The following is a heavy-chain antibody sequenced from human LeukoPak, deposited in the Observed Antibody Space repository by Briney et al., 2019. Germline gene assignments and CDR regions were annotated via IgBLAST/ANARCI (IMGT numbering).Heavy chain of an antibody. J-gene: IGHJ6*02. CDR2: IIPIFGTA. CDR1: GGTFSSYA. Sequence: ASVKVSCKASGGTFSSYAISWVRQAPGQGLEWMGGIIPIFGTANYAQKFQGRVTITADESTSTAYMELSSLRSEDTAVYSCARDDSHNRAVFRYYGMDVWGQGTTVTVSS. CDR3: ARDDSHNRAVFRYYGMDV. D-gene: IGHD1-14*01. V-gene: IGHV1-69*13.